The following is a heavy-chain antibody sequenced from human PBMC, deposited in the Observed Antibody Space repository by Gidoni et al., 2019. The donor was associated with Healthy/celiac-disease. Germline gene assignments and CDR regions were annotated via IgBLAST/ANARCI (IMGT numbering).Heavy chain of an antibody. Sequence: EVQLVESGGGLVPPGGSLRLSCAASGFTVSSNYMSWVRQAPGKGLEWVSVIYSGGSTYYADSVKGRFTISRDNSKNTLYLQMNSLRAEDTAVYYCVLAAALDSYYYYYMDVWGKGTTVTVSS. CDR1: GFTVSSNY. D-gene: IGHD6-13*01. V-gene: IGHV3-66*01. CDR3: VLAAALDSYYYYYMDV. J-gene: IGHJ6*03. CDR2: IYSGGST.